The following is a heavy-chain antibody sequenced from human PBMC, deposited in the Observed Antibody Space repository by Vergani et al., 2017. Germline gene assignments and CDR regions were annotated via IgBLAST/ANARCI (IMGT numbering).Heavy chain of an antibody. J-gene: IGHJ6*02. CDR2: IYYSGST. D-gene: IGHD6-13*01. Sequence: QVQLQESGPGLVKPSQTLSLTCTVSGGSISSGGYYWSWIRQHPGKGLEWIGYIYYSGSTYYNPSLKSRVTISVDTSKNQFSLKLSSVTAADTAVYYCARDRWDSSSWHEYYYYYGMDVWGQGTTVTVSS. CDR3: ARDRWDSSSWHEYYYYYGMDV. CDR1: GGSISSGGYY. V-gene: IGHV4-31*03.